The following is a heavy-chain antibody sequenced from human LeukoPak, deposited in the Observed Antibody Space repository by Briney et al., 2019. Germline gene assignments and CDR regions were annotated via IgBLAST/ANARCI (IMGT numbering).Heavy chain of an antibody. CDR1: GFTFSSYS. CDR2: ISSSSSTI. J-gene: IGHJ4*02. Sequence: PGGSLRLSCAASGFTFSSYSMNWVRQAPGKGLEWVSYISSSSSTIYYADSVKGRFTISRDNAKNSLYLQMNSLRAEDTAVYYCAKDFLRITMIVVVIPTFFDYWGQGTLVTVSS. CDR3: AKDFLRITMIVVVIPTFFDY. V-gene: IGHV3-48*01. D-gene: IGHD3-22*01.